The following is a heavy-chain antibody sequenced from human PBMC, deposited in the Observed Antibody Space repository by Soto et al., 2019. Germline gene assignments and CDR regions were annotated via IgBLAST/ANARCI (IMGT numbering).Heavy chain of an antibody. CDR1: GGSISDISYC. CDR3: ARHKSGSDWLDP. D-gene: IGHD2-15*01. V-gene: IGHV4-39*01. Sequence: SSETLSLTCTVSGGSISDISYCWGWIRQPPGKGLQWIGCMFYSGATYYNPSLKNRVTLSVDTSNSEFSLKLVSVTAPDTAVYYCARHKSGSDWLDPWGQGTLVTVSS. J-gene: IGHJ5*02. CDR2: MFYSGAT.